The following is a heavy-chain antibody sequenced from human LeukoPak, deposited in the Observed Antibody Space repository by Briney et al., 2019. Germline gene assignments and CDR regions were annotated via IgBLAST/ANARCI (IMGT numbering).Heavy chain of an antibody. CDR1: GFTFSSSH. V-gene: IGHV3-30*03. Sequence: GGSLRLSCAASGFTFSSSHMNWVRQAPGKGLEWVAVISYDGSNKYYADFVKGRFTISRDNSKNTLYLHMNSLRAEDTAVYYCARQWSGLVYYMDVWGKGTTVTVSS. CDR2: ISYDGSNK. CDR3: ARQWSGLVYYMDV. D-gene: IGHD3-10*01. J-gene: IGHJ6*03.